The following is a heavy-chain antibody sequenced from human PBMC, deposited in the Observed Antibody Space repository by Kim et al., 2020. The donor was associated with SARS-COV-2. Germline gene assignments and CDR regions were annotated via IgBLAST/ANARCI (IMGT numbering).Heavy chain of an antibody. V-gene: IGHV4-39*01. D-gene: IGHD6-19*01. CDR3: ARLGAQWLVLFFDY. CDR2: IYYSGST. Sequence: SETLSLTCTVSGGSISSSSYYWGWIRQPPGKGLEWIGSIYYSGSTYYNPSLKSRVTISVDTSKNQFSLKLSSVTAADTAVYYCARLGAQWLVLFFDYWGQGTLVTVSS. J-gene: IGHJ4*02. CDR1: GGSISSSSYY.